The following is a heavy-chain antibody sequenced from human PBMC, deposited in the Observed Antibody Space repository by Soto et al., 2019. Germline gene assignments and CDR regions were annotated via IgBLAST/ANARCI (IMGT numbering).Heavy chain of an antibody. Sequence: GGSLRLSCAVSGFTFSSYGMHWVRQAPGKGLEWVSAIRCSGSNKYYADSVKGRFTISRDNGKNTVYLHMNSLRAEDTAIYYCEKRKGDNSGPFDSWGQGTQVTVSS. CDR3: EKRKGDNSGPFDS. V-gene: IGHV3-33*06. J-gene: IGHJ4*02. CDR2: IRCSGSNK. D-gene: IGHD1-20*01. CDR1: GFTFSSYG.